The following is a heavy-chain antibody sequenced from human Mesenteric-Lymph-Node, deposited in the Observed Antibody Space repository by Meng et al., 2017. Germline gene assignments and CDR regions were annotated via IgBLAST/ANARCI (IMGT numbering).Heavy chain of an antibody. CDR3: ARIPFLRYYYDSSGYYRSSPYGMDV. Sequence: SGPTLVKPTQTLTLTCTFSGFSLSTSGMCVSWVRQPPGKALEWLALIDWDDDKYYSTSLKTRLTISKDTSKNQVVLTMTNMDPVDTATYYCARIPFLRYYYDSSGYYRSSPYGMDVWGQGTTVTVSS. D-gene: IGHD3-22*01. CDR2: IDWDDDK. J-gene: IGHJ6*02. V-gene: IGHV2-70*20. CDR1: GFSLSTSGMC.